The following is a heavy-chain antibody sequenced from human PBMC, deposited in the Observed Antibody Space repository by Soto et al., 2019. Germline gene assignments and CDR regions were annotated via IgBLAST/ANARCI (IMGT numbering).Heavy chain of an antibody. D-gene: IGHD1-20*01. CDR1: GGSISSSSYY. V-gene: IGHV4-39*01. Sequence: SETLSLTCTVSGGSISSSSYYWGWIRQPPGKGLEWIGSIYYSGSTYYNPSLKSRVTISVDTSKNQFSLKLSSVTAADTAVYYCARSYNWNYWGQGTLVTVSS. J-gene: IGHJ4*02. CDR2: IYYSGST. CDR3: ARSYNWNY.